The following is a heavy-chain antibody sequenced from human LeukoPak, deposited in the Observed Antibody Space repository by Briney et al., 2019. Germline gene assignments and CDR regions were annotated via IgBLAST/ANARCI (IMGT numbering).Heavy chain of an antibody. CDR3: ARDSDHDSKSP. V-gene: IGHV1-2*02. J-gene: IGHJ5*02. Sequence: ASVKVSCKASGYTFIAYYMHWVRQAPGQGLEWMGWINPNTGGTNYAQKFQGRVTMTRGTSISTAYMELSRLRSDDTAVYYCARDSDHDSKSPWGQGTLVAVSS. CDR2: INPNTGGT. D-gene: IGHD4-11*01. CDR1: GYTFIAYY.